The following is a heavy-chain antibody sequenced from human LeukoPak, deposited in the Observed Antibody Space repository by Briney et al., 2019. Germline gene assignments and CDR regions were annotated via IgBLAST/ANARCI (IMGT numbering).Heavy chain of an antibody. CDR3: ARLLAVANFDY. Sequence: GGSLRLSCAASGFTFSDYYMSWIRQAPGKGLERVSYISSSGSTIYYADSVKGRFTISRDNAKNSLYLQMNSLRAEDTAVYYCARLLAVANFDYWGQGTLVTVSS. J-gene: IGHJ4*02. D-gene: IGHD6-19*01. CDR2: ISSSGSTI. CDR1: GFTFSDYY. V-gene: IGHV3-11*01.